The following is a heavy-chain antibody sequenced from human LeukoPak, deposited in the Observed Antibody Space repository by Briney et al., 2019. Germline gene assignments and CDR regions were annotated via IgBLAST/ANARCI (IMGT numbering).Heavy chain of an antibody. J-gene: IGHJ5*02. CDR3: AKDPRGVGARGS. V-gene: IGHV3-23*01. Sequence: GGSLRLSCAASGFTFSSFAMTWVRQAPGKGLEWVSGISGSGDDTYYADSVKGQFTISRDNSENTLYLQMHSLRLEDTAVYYCAKDPRGVGARGSWGQGTLVAVSS. CDR1: GFTFSSFA. CDR2: ISGSGDDT. D-gene: IGHD1-26*01.